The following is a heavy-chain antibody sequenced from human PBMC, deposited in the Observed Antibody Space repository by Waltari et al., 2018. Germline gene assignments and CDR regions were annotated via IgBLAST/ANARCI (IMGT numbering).Heavy chain of an antibody. CDR2: ISDSGVIT. V-gene: IGHV3-23*01. D-gene: IGHD3-22*01. J-gene: IGHJ4*02. CDR3: ARHLYSIDYLELAK. Sequence: EEHLLESGGGLAQPGGSLRLSCAASGFNFISYAMSWVRQAPGKGLEWVSGISDSGVITKYADSVKGRFTVSRDNSKNTVFLHLNSLRAEDTAIYYCARHLYSIDYLELAKWGQGTLVTVS. CDR1: GFNFISYA.